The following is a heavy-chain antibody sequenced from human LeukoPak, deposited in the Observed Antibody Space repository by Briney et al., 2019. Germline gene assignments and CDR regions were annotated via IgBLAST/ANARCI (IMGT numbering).Heavy chain of an antibody. CDR3: AREAGSYYPS. CDR1: GGSFSGYY. J-gene: IGHJ4*02. Sequence: SETLSLTCAVYGGSFSGYYWSWIRRPPGKGLEWIGEINHSGSTNYNPSLKSRVTISVDTSKNQFSLKLSSVTAADTAVYYCAREAGSYYPSWGQGTLVTVSS. D-gene: IGHD1-26*01. V-gene: IGHV4-34*01. CDR2: INHSGST.